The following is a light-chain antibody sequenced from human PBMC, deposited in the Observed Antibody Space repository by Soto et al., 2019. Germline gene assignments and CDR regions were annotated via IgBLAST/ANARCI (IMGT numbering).Light chain of an antibody. V-gene: IGKV1-39*01. CDR1: QSISTY. J-gene: IGKJ2*02. CDR3: QQSYSTPCT. CDR2: SAS. Sequence: DIQMTQSPSSLSASVGDRVTISCRASQSISTYLNWYQQKPGKAPKFLIYSASSLQSGVPSRFSGSGSETDFTLTISSLQPEDFATYYCQQSYSTPCTFGQGTKLEIK.